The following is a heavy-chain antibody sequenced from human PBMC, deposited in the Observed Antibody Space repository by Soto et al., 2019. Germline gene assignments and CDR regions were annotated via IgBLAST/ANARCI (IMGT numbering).Heavy chain of an antibody. CDR1: GGTFSSNG. Sequence: SVKVSCKASGGTFSSNGISWVRQAPGQGLEWMGGITPIFVTAKYAQKFQGRVTITADESTNTAYLEVSSLKASDTAIYYCATSTVSYVDIVSSTTRGYFDHWGQGTLVTVSS. CDR3: ATSTVSYVDIVSSTTRGYFDH. J-gene: IGHJ4*02. V-gene: IGHV1-69*13. CDR2: ITPIFVTA. D-gene: IGHD5-12*01.